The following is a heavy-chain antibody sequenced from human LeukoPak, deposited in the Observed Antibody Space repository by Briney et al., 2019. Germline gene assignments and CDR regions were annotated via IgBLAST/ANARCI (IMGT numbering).Heavy chain of an antibody. CDR2: ISGGGSNT. V-gene: IGHV3-23*01. Sequence: PGGSLRLSCAASGFTFSNYAMSWVRQAPGKGLEWVSAISGGGSNTYYADSVKGRFTISRDNSKNTLYLQMNTLRAEDTAVYYCAKGYYADFDYWGQGTLDTVSS. CDR3: AKGYYADFDY. CDR1: GFTFSNYA. J-gene: IGHJ4*02. D-gene: IGHD3-22*01.